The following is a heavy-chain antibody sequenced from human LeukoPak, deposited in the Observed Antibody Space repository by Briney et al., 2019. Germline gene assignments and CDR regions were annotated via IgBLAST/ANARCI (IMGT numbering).Heavy chain of an antibody. D-gene: IGHD6-19*01. J-gene: IGHJ5*02. CDR3: ARDRPMGIAVAGTSRWFDP. V-gene: IGHV1-46*01. CDR1: GYTFTSYY. Sequence: ASVKVSCKASGYTFTSYYMHWVRQAPGQGLEWMGIINPSGGSTSYAQKFQGRVTMTRDTSTSTVYMELSSLRSEDTAVYYCARDRPMGIAVAGTSRWFDPWGQGTLVTVSS. CDR2: INPSGGST.